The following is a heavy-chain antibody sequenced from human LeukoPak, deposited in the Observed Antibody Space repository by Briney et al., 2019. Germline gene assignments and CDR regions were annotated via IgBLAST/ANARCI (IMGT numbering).Heavy chain of an antibody. CDR2: IYYSGST. J-gene: IGHJ3*02. CDR1: GGSISTHY. CDR3: AMPLGSKNAFDI. Sequence: AETLSLTCTVSGGSISTHYWTWIRQSPGKGLEWIGNIYYSGSTNYNPSLKSRVSISVDTSKNQFSLKLNSVTAADTAVYYCAMPLGSKNAFDIWGQGTMVTVSS. D-gene: IGHD1-1*01. V-gene: IGHV4-59*08.